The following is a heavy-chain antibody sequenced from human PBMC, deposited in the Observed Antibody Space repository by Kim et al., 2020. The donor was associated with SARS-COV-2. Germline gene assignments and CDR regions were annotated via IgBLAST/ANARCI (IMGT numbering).Heavy chain of an antibody. J-gene: IGHJ6*01. CDR1: GFTFSSYG. Sequence: LSLTCAASGFTFSSYGMHWVRQAPGKGLEWVAVISYDGSNKYYADSVKGRFTISRDNSKNTLYLQMNSLRAEDTAVYYCAKDRGACSSTSCYAGYYY. CDR3: AKDRGACSSTSCYAGYYY. D-gene: IGHD2-2*01. CDR2: ISYDGSNK. V-gene: IGHV3-30*18.